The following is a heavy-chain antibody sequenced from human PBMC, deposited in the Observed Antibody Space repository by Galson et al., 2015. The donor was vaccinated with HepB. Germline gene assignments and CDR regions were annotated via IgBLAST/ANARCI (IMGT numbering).Heavy chain of an antibody. V-gene: IGHV3-23*01. J-gene: IGHJ4*02. CDR3: AKDADILTGYPYYFDY. Sequence: SLRLSCAVSGLSFDIHAMNWVRLAPGKGLQWVSTISTSGADTYYTDSVKGRFTISRDNSKNMLYLQMNTLRVEDTAIYYCAKDADILTGYPYYFDYWGQGTLVSGAS. D-gene: IGHD3-9*01. CDR2: ISTSGADT. CDR1: GLSFDIHA.